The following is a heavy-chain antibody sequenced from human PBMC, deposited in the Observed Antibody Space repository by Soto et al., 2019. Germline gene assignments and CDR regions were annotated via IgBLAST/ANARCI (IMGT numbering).Heavy chain of an antibody. J-gene: IGHJ4*02. CDR1: GGSINSGGYS. V-gene: IGHV4-30-2*01. CDR2: IDLSGST. Sequence: PSETLSLTCAVSGGSINSGGYSWSWIRQPPGKGLEWIGYIDLSGSTYYNPSLKSRVTISVDGSKPQFSQKLSFVSAGYLALQYGARGGGYTFVYWGQGTLVTDSS. D-gene: IGHD3-16*01. CDR3: ARGGGYTFVY.